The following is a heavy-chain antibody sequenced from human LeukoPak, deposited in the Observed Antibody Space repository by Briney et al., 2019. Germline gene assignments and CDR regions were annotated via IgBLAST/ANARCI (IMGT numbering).Heavy chain of an antibody. V-gene: IGHV1-69*08. CDR1: GGTLSNNP. CDR2: ISPLIGTT. Sequence: SVKVSYKASGGTLSNNPISWLRQVPGQRLQWMGNISPLIGTTLYTQELQGRVTITTVKSTSTSYMDLYSLTSDDTAVYYCAEDHCTGDNCYHAHWGQGTLVTVSS. CDR3: AEDHCTGDNCYHAH. J-gene: IGHJ4*02. D-gene: IGHD2-15*01.